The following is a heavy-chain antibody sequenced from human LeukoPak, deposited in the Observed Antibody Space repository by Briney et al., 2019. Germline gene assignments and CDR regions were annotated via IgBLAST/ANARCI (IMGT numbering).Heavy chain of an antibody. V-gene: IGHV3-21*06. J-gene: IGHJ4*02. CDR3: LRGDRRDD. CDR1: RVTFNTYT. Sequence: ACSPRISSAASRVTFNTYTMNGARKDPGKGLEWLSSLDSSGAYIFYADSVKGRFIISRDNAKNSLYLQMNSLRVEDTAVYYCLRGDRRDDWVQGTLVTVSS. CDR2: LDSSGAYI.